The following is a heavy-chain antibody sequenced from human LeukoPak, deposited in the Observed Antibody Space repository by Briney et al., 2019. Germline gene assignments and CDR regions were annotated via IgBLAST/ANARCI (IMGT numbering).Heavy chain of an antibody. CDR3: ARPAYTAAYDL. J-gene: IGHJ3*01. D-gene: IGHD3-16*01. CDR2: MKGDGSEK. V-gene: IGHV3-7*01. Sequence: GGSLRLSCAASGFTFSTYWMTWVRQAPGKGLEWVANMKGDGSEKHYVDSVKGRFTISRDNTKNSLYLQMNSLRAEDTAVYYCARPAYTAAYDLWGQGTMVTVSS. CDR1: GFTFSTYW.